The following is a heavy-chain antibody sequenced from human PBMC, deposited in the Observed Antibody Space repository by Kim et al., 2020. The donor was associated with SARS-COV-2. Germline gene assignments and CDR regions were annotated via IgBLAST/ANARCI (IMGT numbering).Heavy chain of an antibody. Sequence: YYADSVKGRFTISRDNAKHSLYLQMNSLRAEETAVYYCASLWFGNTGFDSWGQGTLVTVSS. D-gene: IGHD3-10*01. J-gene: IGHJ4*02. CDR3: ASLWFGNTGFDS. V-gene: IGHV3-21*01.